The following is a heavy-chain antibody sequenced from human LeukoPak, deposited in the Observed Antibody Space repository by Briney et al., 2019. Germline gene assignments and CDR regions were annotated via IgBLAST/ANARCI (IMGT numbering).Heavy chain of an antibody. CDR2: IYYSGST. J-gene: IGHJ4*02. V-gene: IGHV4-61*05. Sequence: SETLSLTCTVSGGSISNSSYYWSWIRQPPGKGLEWIGNIYYSGSTNYNPSLKSRVTISVDTSKNQFSLKLSSVTAADTAVYYCARGPFMVDKGEAYYFDYWGQGTLVTVSS. CDR1: GGSISNSSYY. CDR3: ARGPFMVDKGEAYYFDY. D-gene: IGHD3-16*01.